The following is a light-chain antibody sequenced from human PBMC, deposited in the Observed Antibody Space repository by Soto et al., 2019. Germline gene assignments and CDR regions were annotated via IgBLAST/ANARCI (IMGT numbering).Light chain of an antibody. CDR2: DAS. CDR1: QSVSGC. J-gene: IGKJ5*01. V-gene: IGKV1-5*01. CDR3: QQRYSMPIT. Sequence: IQMTQSPSTLSASLGETATLTCRASQSVSGCLAWYQQKPGEAPKLLIYDASSLQSGVPSRFRGSGSGTDVTLTISSLQPEDGEPDYCQQRYSMPITFGQGTRLEIK.